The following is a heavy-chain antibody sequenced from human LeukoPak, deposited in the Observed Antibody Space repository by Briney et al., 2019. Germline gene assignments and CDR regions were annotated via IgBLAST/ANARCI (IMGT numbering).Heavy chain of an antibody. Sequence: PSETLSLTCTVSGGSISSYFWSWIRQPPGKGLEWIGYIYYIGSTHYNPSLKSRVTISVDTSKNQFSLKLSSVTAADTAVYYCARRSGYDLSAAFDIWGQGTMVTVSS. CDR2: IYYIGST. CDR1: GGSISSYF. V-gene: IGHV4-59*08. D-gene: IGHD5-12*01. J-gene: IGHJ3*02. CDR3: ARRSGYDLSAAFDI.